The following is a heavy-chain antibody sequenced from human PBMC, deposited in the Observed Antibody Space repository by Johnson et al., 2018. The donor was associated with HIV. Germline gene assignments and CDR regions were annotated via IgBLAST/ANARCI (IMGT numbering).Heavy chain of an antibody. CDR1: GFTFSNYG. CDR2: ISYDGSNK. J-gene: IGHJ3*02. V-gene: IGHV3-30*19. CDR3: ASLPIAARPPTDAFDI. Sequence: QVQVLESGGGVVQPGRSLRLSCAASGFTFSNYGMHWVRQAPGKGLEWVAVISYDGSNKYYADSVKGRFTISRDNSKNTLYLQMNSLRAEDTAVYYCASLPIAARPPTDAFDIWGQGTMVTVSS. D-gene: IGHD6-6*01.